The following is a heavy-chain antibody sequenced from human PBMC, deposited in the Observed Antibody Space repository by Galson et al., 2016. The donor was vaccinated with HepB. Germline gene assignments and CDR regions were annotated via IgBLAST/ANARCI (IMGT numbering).Heavy chain of an antibody. V-gene: IGHV5-51*01. D-gene: IGHD1-26*01. CDR2: IYPGDSDT. CDR3: ARELDHSGSYPTAFDY. J-gene: IGHJ4*02. CDR1: GYSFTGYW. Sequence: QSGAEVKKPGESLKISCKASGYSFTGYWIGWVRRRPGKGLEWMGIIYPGDSDTRYSPSFQGQVTISADKSITTAYLQWSSLKASDTAMYYCARELDHSGSYPTAFDYWGQGTLVTVSS.